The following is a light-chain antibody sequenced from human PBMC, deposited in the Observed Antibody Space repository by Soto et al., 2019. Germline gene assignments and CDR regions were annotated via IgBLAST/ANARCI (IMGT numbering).Light chain of an antibody. J-gene: IGKJ5*01. CDR1: QSVSSSY. Sequence: EIVLTQSPGTLSLSPGERATLSCRASQSVSSSYLAWYQQKPGQAPRILIYGASSRATGIPDRFSGSGSGTDFTLTISILEPEDFAVYYCQQYGSSPLITFGQGTRLEIK. CDR2: GAS. V-gene: IGKV3-20*01. CDR3: QQYGSSPLIT.